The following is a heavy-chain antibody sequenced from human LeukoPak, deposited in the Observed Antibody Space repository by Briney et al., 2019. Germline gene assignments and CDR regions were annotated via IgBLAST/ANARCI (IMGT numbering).Heavy chain of an antibody. CDR1: GGSISSGASY. D-gene: IGHD3-10*01. CDR3: ARGHYYDSGEAFFDY. J-gene: IGHJ4*02. Sequence: PSQTLSLTCTVSGGSISSGASYWSWIRQHPGKGLECIGYIYDSGSTYYNPSLKSRLTISLDTSNNQFSLRLSSVTAADTAVYYCARGHYYDSGEAFFDYWGQGALVTVSS. CDR2: IYDSGST. V-gene: IGHV4-31*03.